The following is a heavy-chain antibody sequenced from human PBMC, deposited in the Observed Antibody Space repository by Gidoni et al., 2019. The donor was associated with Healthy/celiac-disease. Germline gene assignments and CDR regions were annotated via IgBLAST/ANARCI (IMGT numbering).Heavy chain of an antibody. J-gene: IGHJ3*02. CDR3: ARERVQMERLGAFDI. CDR1: GGTFSSYA. D-gene: IGHD1-1*01. Sequence: QVQLVQSGAEVKKPGSSVKVSCKASGGTFSSYAISWVRQAPGQGLEWMGGVIPIFGTAKYAQKFQGRGKINGDESTSTAYMELSSLGSEDTAVDYCARERVQMERLGAFDIWGQGKMVTVSS. CDR2: VIPIFGTA. V-gene: IGHV1-69*01.